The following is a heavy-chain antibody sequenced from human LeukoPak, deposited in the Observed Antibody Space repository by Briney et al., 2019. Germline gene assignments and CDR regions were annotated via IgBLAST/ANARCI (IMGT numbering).Heavy chain of an antibody. CDR3: ARGLIGYCSSTSCYYCCGP. V-gene: IGHV1-69*05. J-gene: IGHJ5*02. D-gene: IGHD2-2*01. CDR2: IIPFFGAA. Sequence: SVQVSCKASRGTFSSYAISWVGQPPGQGLERVGGIIPFFGAADYEQKFQGRVTITTDKPTSTAYMELSSLRSEETAVYYCARGLIGYCSSTSCYYCCGPWGKGTLVTVSS. CDR1: RGTFSSYA.